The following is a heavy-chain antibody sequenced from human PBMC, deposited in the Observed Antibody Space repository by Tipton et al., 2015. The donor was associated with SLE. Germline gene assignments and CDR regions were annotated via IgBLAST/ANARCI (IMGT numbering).Heavy chain of an antibody. CDR1: GGSISSSSYY. CDR2: IYYTGNT. J-gene: IGHJ6*03. V-gene: IGHV4-39*07. D-gene: IGHD3-16*01. Sequence: TLSLTCTVSGGSISSSSYYWGWIRQPPGKGLEWIGNIYYTGNTFYNPSLKSRVTISADTSKNQFSLKLSSVTAADTAVYYCAREGAAGYYYMDVWGKGTTVTVSS. CDR3: AREGAAGYYYMDV.